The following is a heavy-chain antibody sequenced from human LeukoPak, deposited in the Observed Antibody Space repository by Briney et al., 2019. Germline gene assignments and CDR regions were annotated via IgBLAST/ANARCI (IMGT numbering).Heavy chain of an antibody. V-gene: IGHV4-31*03. J-gene: IGHJ3*02. CDR1: GGSISSGGYY. CDR3: ATGNLGDYGRDAFDI. Sequence: PSETLSLTCTVSGGSISSGGYYWSWIRQHPGKGPEWIGYIYYSGSTYYNPSLKSRVTISVDTSKNQFSLKLSSVTAADTAVYYCATGNLGDYGRDAFDIWGQGTMVTVSS. D-gene: IGHD4-17*01. CDR2: IYYSGST.